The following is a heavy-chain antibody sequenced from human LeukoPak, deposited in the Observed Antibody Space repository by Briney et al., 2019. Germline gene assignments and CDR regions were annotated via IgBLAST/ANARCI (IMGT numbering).Heavy chain of an antibody. CDR1: GFAFSRYG. J-gene: IGHJ5*02. CDR3: ARDDRYSSSS. CDR2: IWDDGSNQ. V-gene: IGHV3-33*01. D-gene: IGHD6-6*01. Sequence: GGSLRLSCAASGFAFSRYGMHWVRQAPGKGLEWVAVIWDDGSNQKYADSVKGRFTISRDNSKNTLYLQMNSLRAEDTAVYYCARDDRYSSSSWGQGTLVTVSS.